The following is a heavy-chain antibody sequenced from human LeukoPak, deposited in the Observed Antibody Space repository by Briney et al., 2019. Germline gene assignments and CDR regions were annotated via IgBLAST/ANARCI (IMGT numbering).Heavy chain of an antibody. Sequence: GASVKVSCKASGYTFTDYYIHWVRQAPGEGLEWMGWINPNRGVADYSQKFQDRVTMTRDTSISTAYMEPSRLRRDDTAFYYCARVLSNVDPDWYFDLWGRGTLVTVSS. V-gene: IGHV1-2*02. CDR3: ARVLSNVDPDWYFDL. CDR1: GYTFTDYY. CDR2: INPNRGVA. J-gene: IGHJ2*01. D-gene: IGHD3/OR15-3a*01.